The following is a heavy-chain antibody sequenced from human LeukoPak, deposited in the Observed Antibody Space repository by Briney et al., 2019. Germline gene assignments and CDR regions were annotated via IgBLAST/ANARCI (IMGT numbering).Heavy chain of an antibody. CDR3: ARASTAVRGVIISRHAFDI. CDR1: GYSISSGYY. J-gene: IGHJ3*02. V-gene: IGHV4-38-2*02. CDR2: IYHSGST. D-gene: IGHD3-10*01. Sequence: SETLSLTCTVSGYSISSGYYWGWIRQPPGKGLEWIGSIYHSGSTYYNPSLKSRFTMTVDTSKNQFSLELSSVTAADTAVYYCARASTAVRGVIISRHAFDIWGQGTMVTVSS.